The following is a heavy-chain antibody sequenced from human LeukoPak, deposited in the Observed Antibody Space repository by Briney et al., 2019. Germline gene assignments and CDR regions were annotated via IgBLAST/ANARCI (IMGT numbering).Heavy chain of an antibody. CDR3: AKGGISSVYHAFDI. Sequence: GGSLRLSCAASGLTFSSYAMSWVRQAPGKGLESVSAISGDGSGTYYTDSVKGRFTISRANSKNTLFLQMNSLRVEDTAVYYCAKGGISSVYHAFDIWGQGTMVTVSS. CDR2: ISGDGSGT. V-gene: IGHV3-23*01. J-gene: IGHJ3*02. CDR1: GLTFSSYA. D-gene: IGHD1-14*01.